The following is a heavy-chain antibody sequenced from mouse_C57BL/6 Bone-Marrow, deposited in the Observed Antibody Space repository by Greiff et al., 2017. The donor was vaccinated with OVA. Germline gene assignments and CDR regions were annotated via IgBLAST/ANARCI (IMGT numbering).Heavy chain of an antibody. D-gene: IGHD1-1*01. CDR1: GFTFSSYA. V-gene: IGHV5-9-1*02. J-gene: IGHJ2*01. CDR3: TRDRGYYGSIDY. Sequence: DLMLVESGEGLVKPGGSLKLSCAASGFTFSSYAMSWVRQTPEKRLEWVAYISSGGDYIYYADTVKGRFTISRDNARNTLYLQMSSLKSEDTAMYYGTRDRGYYGSIDYWGQGTTLTVSS. CDR2: ISSGGDYI.